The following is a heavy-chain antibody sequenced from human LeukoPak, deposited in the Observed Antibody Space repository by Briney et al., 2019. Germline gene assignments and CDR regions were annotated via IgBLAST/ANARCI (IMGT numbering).Heavy chain of an antibody. V-gene: IGHV3-7*04. CDR3: ARVRYGNYFDY. Sequence: GGPLRLSCAASGFSFRDSLMTWVPQPPAKELDWVVNINPDGTEKYYVDSLKGRFTVSRDNTKNSLYLQMSSLRADDTAVYYCARVRYGNYFDYWGQGTLVTVSS. CDR2: INPDGTEK. J-gene: IGHJ4*02. D-gene: IGHD3-16*02. CDR1: GFSFRDSL.